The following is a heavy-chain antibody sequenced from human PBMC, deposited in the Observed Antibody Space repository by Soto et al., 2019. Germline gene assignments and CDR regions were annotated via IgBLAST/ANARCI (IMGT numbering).Heavy chain of an antibody. CDR3: ARGVAGTVY. Sequence: GGSLRLSCAASGLTVSSHYMTWVRQAPGKGLEWISEIYVGGTTYYADSVKGRFTISRDNAKNTVFLQMNSLRAEDTAVYYCARGVAGTVYWGQGT. CDR2: IYVGGTT. CDR1: GLTVSSHY. V-gene: IGHV3-66*01. D-gene: IGHD6-19*01. J-gene: IGHJ4*02.